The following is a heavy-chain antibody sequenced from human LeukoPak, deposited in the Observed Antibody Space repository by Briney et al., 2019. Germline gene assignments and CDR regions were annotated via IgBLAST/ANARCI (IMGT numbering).Heavy chain of an antibody. D-gene: IGHD6-19*01. CDR3: ARGIAVAGTGYYGMDV. Sequence: SETLSLTCTVSGGSISSYYWSWIRKPAGKGLEWIGRIYTSGSTNYNPSLKSRVTMSVDTSKNQFSLKLSSVTAADTAVYYCARGIAVAGTGYYGMDVWGQGTTVTVSS. J-gene: IGHJ6*02. CDR2: IYTSGST. CDR1: GGSISSYY. V-gene: IGHV4-4*07.